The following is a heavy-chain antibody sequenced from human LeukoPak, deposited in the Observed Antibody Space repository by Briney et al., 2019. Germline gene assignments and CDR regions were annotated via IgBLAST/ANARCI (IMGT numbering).Heavy chain of an antibody. J-gene: IGHJ3*02. CDR2: IIPILGIA. V-gene: IGHV1-69*04. CDR1: GGTFSSYA. Sequence: SVKVSCKASGGTFSSYAISWVRQAPGQGLEWMGRIIPILGIANYAQKFQGRVTITADKSTSTAYMELSSLRSEDTAVYYCARDRPLDGDILTGYPDAFDIWGQGTMVTVSS. CDR3: ARDRPLDGDILTGYPDAFDI. D-gene: IGHD3-9*01.